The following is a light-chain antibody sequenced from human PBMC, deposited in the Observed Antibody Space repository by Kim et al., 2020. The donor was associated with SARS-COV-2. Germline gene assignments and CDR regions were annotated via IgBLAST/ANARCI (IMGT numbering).Light chain of an antibody. CDR3: SSYTSSNVV. V-gene: IGLV2-14*01. CDR2: EVS. Sequence: PGQSITISCTGTSSDVGGYNYVSWYQQHPGKAPKLMIYEVSNRPSGVYNRFSGSKSGNTASLTISGLQAEDEADYYCSSYTSSNVVFGGGTQLTVL. CDR1: SSDVGGYNY. J-gene: IGLJ2*01.